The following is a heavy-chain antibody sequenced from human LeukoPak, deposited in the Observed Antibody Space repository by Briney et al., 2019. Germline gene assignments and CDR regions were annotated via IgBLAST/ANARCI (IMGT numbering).Heavy chain of an antibody. D-gene: IGHD3-16*01. CDR2: VSYDGSNK. V-gene: IGHV3-30*18. Sequence: GGSLRLSCAASGFTLRTCGMHWVRQAPGKGLEWVGVVSYDGSNKYYADSVKGRFTIARDTSKNTLYLQMNSLRAEDTAVYYCAKDFPMGYYGMDVWGQGTTVTVSS. J-gene: IGHJ6*02. CDR1: GFTLRTCG. CDR3: AKDFPMGYYGMDV.